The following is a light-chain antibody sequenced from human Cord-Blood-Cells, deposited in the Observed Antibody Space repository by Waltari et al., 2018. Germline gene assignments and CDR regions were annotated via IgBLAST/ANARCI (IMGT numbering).Light chain of an antibody. CDR1: SSDVGSYNL. V-gene: IGLV2-23*01. Sequence: QSALTQPASVSGFPGQSITISCTGTSSDVGSYNLVSWYQQQPGKAPQLMIYDGSKRPSGVSNRFSRSKSGNTVSLTISGLQAEDEADYYCCSYAGSSTVFGGGTKLTVL. CDR2: DGS. J-gene: IGLJ3*02. CDR3: CSYAGSSTV.